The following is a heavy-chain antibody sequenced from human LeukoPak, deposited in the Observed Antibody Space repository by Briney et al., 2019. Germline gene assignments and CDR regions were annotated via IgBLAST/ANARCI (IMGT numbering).Heavy chain of an antibody. V-gene: IGHV1-2*06. CDR3: ARDRGGSGTSCYDY. J-gene: IGHJ4*02. D-gene: IGHD2-2*01. CDR1: GYTFTGYY. CDR2: INPNSGGT. Sequence: ASVKVSCKTSGYTFTGYYIHWVRQAPGQGFEWMGRINPNSGGTNYAQKFQGRVTMTRDTSISTAYMELSRLTSDDTAVYYCARDRGGSGTSCYDYWGQGTLVAVSS.